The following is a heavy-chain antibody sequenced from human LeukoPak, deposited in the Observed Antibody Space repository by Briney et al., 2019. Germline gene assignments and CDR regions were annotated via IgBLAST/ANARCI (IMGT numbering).Heavy chain of an antibody. D-gene: IGHD3-10*01. CDR1: GFTFSSYA. CDR2: ISGSGGST. J-gene: IGHJ4*02. Sequence: GGSLRLSCAASGFTFSSYAMSWVRQAPGKGLEWVSAISGSGGSTYYADSVKGRFTISRDNSKNTLYLQMNSLRVEDSAVYYCAKDFRSGRYYRPDQWGQGTLVTVSS. CDR3: AKDFRSGRYYRPDQ. V-gene: IGHV3-23*01.